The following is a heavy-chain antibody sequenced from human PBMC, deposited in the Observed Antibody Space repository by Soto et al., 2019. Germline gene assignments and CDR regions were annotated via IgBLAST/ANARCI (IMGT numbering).Heavy chain of an antibody. Sequence: PGGSLRLSCAASGFTFSTYGMHWVRQAPGKGLEWVAVISYDEKVKYYADSGKGRFTISRDNSKNTLYLQMNSLRSEDTAVYYCAKDQLERGPYYYDSSGYPPDYWGQGTLVTVS. CDR1: GFTFSTYG. J-gene: IGHJ4*02. D-gene: IGHD3-22*01. V-gene: IGHV3-30*18. CDR3: AKDQLERGPYYYDSSGYPPDY. CDR2: ISYDEKVK.